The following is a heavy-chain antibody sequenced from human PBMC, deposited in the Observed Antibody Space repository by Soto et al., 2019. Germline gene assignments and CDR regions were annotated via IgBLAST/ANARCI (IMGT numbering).Heavy chain of an antibody. D-gene: IGHD6-25*01. V-gene: IGHV1-69*08. J-gene: IGHJ3*02. Sequence: QVQLVQSGAEVKKPGSSVKVSCKASGGTFSSYTISWVRQAPGQGLEWMGRIIPILGIANYAQKFQGRVKITADKSTSTAYMELSSLRSEDTAVYYCAREFIAAAGAFDIWGQGTMVPVSS. CDR2: IIPILGIA. CDR3: AREFIAAAGAFDI. CDR1: GGTFSSYT.